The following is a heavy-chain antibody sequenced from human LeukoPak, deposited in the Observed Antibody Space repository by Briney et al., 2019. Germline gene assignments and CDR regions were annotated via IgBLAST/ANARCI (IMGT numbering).Heavy chain of an antibody. V-gene: IGHV1-2*02. D-gene: IGHD2-2*01. CDR1: GYTFTGYY. CDR3: ARVSGATYQLRLFDS. CDR2: INPNSCGT. J-gene: IGHJ4*02. Sequence: GASVKVSCKASGYTFTGYYMHWVRQAPGQGLEWVGWINPNSCGTNYAQKFQGRVTMTRDTSISTAYMEPSMMRSDDTAVYDCARVSGATYQLRLFDSWGQGTLVTVSS.